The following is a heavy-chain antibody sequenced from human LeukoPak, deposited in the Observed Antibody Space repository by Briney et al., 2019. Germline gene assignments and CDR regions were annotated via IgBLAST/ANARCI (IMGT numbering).Heavy chain of an antibody. V-gene: IGHV4-39*07. CDR2: IYHSGST. J-gene: IGHJ5*02. CDR3: ARASQVYDSSGYSRGRFDP. CDR1: GGSISSSSYY. Sequence: SETLSLTCTVSGGSISSSSYYWGWIRQPAGKGLEWIGSIYHSGSTYYNPSLKSRVTISVDTSKNQFSLKLSSVTAADTAVYYCARASQVYDSSGYSRGRFDPWGQGTLVTVSS. D-gene: IGHD3-22*01.